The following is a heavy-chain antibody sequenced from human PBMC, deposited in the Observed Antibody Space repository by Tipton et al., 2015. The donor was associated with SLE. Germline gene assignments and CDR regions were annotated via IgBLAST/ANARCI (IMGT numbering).Heavy chain of an antibody. J-gene: IGHJ4*02. V-gene: IGHV3-21*03. Sequence: SLRLSCAASGFTFSSYSMKWVRQAPGKGLEWVSSISSSSSYIYYADSVKGRFTISRDNAKNSLYLQMNSLRAEDTAVYYCARDISSSGYYPGLGYWGQGTLVTVSS. CDR3: ARDISSSGYYPGLGY. CDR2: ISSSSSYI. D-gene: IGHD3-22*01. CDR1: GFTFSSYS.